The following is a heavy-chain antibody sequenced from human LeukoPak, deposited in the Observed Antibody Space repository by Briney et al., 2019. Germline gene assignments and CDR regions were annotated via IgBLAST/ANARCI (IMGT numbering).Heavy chain of an antibody. V-gene: IGHV1-2*02. D-gene: IGHD3-16*02. Sequence: GASVKVFCKASGYTFTGYYMHWVRQAPGQGLEWMGWINPNSGGTNYAQKFQGRVTMTRDTSISTAYMELSRLRSDDTAVYYCATSYVWGSYRPNPFDYWGQGTLVTVSS. CDR1: GYTFTGYY. CDR3: ATSYVWGSYRPNPFDY. CDR2: INPNSGGT. J-gene: IGHJ4*02.